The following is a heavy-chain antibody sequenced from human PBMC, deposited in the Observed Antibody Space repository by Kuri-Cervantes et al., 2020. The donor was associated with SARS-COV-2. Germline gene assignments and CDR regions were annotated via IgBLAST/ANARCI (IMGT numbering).Heavy chain of an antibody. V-gene: IGHV3-64D*08. D-gene: IGHD3-3*01. J-gene: IGHJ4*02. CDR1: GLNFSHYV. CDR3: VKSLRFLEWLPLDY. CDR2: INNDGYYT. Sequence: GESLKISCSASGLNFSHYVMHWVRQAPGKGLEYVSAINNDGYYTYYTDSVKGRFIISRDNSKNTLYLQMSSLRAEDTAVYYCVKSLRFLEWLPLDYWGQGTLVTVSS.